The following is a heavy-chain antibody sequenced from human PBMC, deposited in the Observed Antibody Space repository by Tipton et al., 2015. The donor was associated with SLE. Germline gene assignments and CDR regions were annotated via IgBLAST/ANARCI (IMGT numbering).Heavy chain of an antibody. Sequence: TLSLTCAVYGGSFSGYYWSWIRQPPGKGLEWIGEINHSGSTNYNPSLKSRVTISVDTSKNQFSLKLSSVTAADTAVYYCARVSSGWYGAEYFQHWGQGTLVTVSA. CDR2: INHSGST. CDR3: ARVSSGWYGAEYFQH. D-gene: IGHD6-19*01. CDR1: GGSFSGYY. J-gene: IGHJ1*01. V-gene: IGHV4-34*01.